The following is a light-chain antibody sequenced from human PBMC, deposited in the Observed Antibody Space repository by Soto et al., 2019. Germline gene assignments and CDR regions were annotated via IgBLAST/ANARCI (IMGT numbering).Light chain of an antibody. CDR1: SSNIGSNT. CDR2: SNN. Sequence: QSALTQPPSASGTPGQRVTISCSGSSSNIGSNTVNWYQQLPGTAPKLLIYSNNQRPSGVPDRSSGSKSGTSASLAISGLQSEDEADYYCAAWDDSLNVVVFGGGTQLTVL. V-gene: IGLV1-44*01. J-gene: IGLJ2*01. CDR3: AAWDDSLNVVV.